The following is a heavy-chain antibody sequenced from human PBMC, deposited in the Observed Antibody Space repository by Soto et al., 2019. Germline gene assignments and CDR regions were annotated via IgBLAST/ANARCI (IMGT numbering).Heavy chain of an antibody. CDR1: GFPFSHYR. CDR3: TSDTFRLRDT. Sequence: GGSLRLSCAASGFPFSHYRMHWVRQAPGKGLVWVSRINPAGTITNYADSVEGRFTTSRDNADSALFLQMNSLSAEDTAIYYCTSDTFRLRDTWGQGTRVSVSS. D-gene: IGHD3-16*01. CDR2: INPAGTIT. V-gene: IGHV3-74*01. J-gene: IGHJ5*02.